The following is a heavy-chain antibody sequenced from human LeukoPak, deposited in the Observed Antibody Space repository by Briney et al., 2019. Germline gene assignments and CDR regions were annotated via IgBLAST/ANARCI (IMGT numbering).Heavy chain of an antibody. CDR3: AKDPYDSSGYYFPGAFDI. Sequence: GGSLRLSCAAAGFTFSSYCMHWVRQAPDKVLEWVAVISYDGSNKYYADSVKGRFTISRDNSKNTLYLQMNSLRAEDTAVYYCAKDPYDSSGYYFPGAFDIWGQGTMVTVSS. CDR1: GFTFSSYC. CDR2: ISYDGSNK. V-gene: IGHV3-30*18. D-gene: IGHD3-22*01. J-gene: IGHJ3*02.